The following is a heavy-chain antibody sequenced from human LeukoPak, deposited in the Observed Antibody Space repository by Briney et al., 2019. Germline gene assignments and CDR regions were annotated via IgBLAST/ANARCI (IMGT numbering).Heavy chain of an antibody. CDR3: ARVISTTYKYMDV. CDR2: ITDSGSIT. CDR1: EFTFSIYA. Sequence: GGSLRLSCAASEFTFSIYAMRWVRQAPGRGLEWVSTITDSGSITYYSDSVKGRFTISRDNSKNTLYLQMNSLRAEDTALYFCARVISTTYKYMDVWGQGTPVTVSS. J-gene: IGHJ6*02. D-gene: IGHD2-21*01. V-gene: IGHV3-23*01.